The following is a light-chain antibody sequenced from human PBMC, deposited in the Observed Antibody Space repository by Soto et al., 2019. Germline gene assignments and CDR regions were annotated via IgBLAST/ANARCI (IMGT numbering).Light chain of an antibody. J-gene: IGLJ1*01. CDR3: SSYTSSTFYV. V-gene: IGLV2-14*01. CDR2: EVS. Sequence: LTQPASVSGSPGQSITSSCTGTSSDVGGYNYVSWYQQHPGKAPKLMIYEVSNRPSGVSNRSSGSKSGNTASLTISGLQAEDEAYYYCSSYTSSTFYVFGTGTKVTVL. CDR1: SSDVGGYNY.